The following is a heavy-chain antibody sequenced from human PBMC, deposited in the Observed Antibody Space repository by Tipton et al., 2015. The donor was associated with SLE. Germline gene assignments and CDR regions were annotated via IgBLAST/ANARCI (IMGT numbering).Heavy chain of an antibody. CDR3: AKWSSYRLYYFDY. J-gene: IGHJ4*02. CDR2: ISGSGGST. V-gene: IGHV3-23*04. CDR1: GYSFTSYW. D-gene: IGHD3-16*02. Sequence: QLVQSGAEVKKPGESLRISCKGSGYSFTSYWISWVRQMPGKGLEWVSAISGSGGSTYYADSVKGRFTISRDNSKNTLYLQMNSLRAEDTAVYYCAKWSSYRLYYFDYWGQGTLVTVSS.